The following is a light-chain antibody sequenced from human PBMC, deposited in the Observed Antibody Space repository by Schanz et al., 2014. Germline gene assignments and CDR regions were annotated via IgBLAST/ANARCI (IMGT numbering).Light chain of an antibody. CDR1: SGDVGGYNY. J-gene: IGLJ3*02. CDR2: EAT. V-gene: IGLV2-23*01. Sequence: QSVLTQPPSASGSPGQSVTISCTGTSGDVGGYNYVSWYQQHPGKAPKIIIFEATERPSGVSNRFSGSKSGNTASLTISGLQAEDEADYYCCSYAGSSTLWVFGGGTKLTVL. CDR3: CSYAGSSTLWV.